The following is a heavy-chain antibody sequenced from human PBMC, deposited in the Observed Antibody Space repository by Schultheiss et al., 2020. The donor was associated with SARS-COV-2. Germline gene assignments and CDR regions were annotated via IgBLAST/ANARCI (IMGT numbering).Heavy chain of an antibody. D-gene: IGHD1/OR15-1a*01. CDR2: INPNSGGT. J-gene: IGHJ6*02. V-gene: IGHV1-2*06. CDR1: GYTFTGYY. Sequence: ASVKVSCKASGYTFTGYYMHWVRQAPGQGLEWMGRINPNSGGTNYAQKFQGRVTMTRDTSISTAYMELSRLRSDDTAVYYCARGGTRHYYYYGMDVWGQGTTVTVSS. CDR3: ARGGTRHYYYYGMDV.